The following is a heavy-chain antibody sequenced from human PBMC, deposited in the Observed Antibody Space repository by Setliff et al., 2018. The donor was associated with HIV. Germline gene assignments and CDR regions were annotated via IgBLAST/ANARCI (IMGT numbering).Heavy chain of an antibody. CDR3: ATWTRAETSENFQH. CDR2: IYPGDSDT. CDR1: GYSFTIYW. V-gene: IGHV5-51*01. J-gene: IGHJ1*01. Sequence: PGESLKISCKASGYSFTIYWIGWVRQMPGKGLEWMGAIYPGDSDTRYSPSFQGQVTISADKSITTAYVQWSSLKASDTAMYYCATWTRAETSENFQHWGQGTLVTVSS. D-gene: IGHD4-17*01.